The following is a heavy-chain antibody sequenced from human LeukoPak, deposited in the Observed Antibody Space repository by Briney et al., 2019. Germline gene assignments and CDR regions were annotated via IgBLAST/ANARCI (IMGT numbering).Heavy chain of an antibody. CDR3: ARIPDVSGWPFDY. V-gene: IGHV4-59*13. D-gene: IGHD6-19*01. J-gene: IGHJ4*02. CDR2: IRYSGRT. CDR1: DGSINSDF. Sequence: SETLSLTCTASDGSINSDFWTWIRHPAGKGLELIGYIRYSGRTSYNPSLKSRVTISIDTSKNLFSLKLRSVTTADTAIYYCARIPDVSGWPFDYWGQGTLVTVSS.